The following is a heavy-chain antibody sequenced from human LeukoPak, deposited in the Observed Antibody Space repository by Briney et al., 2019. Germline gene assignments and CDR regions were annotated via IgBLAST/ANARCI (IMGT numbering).Heavy chain of an antibody. D-gene: IGHD1-26*01. CDR3: ASSGSYRFDY. CDR2: ITASGTAM. Sequence: GGALRLSCAASGFTFSSYSMNWVRQGPGEGLEWVSHITASGTAMFYADSVKGRFTISRDNAKNSLYLQMNSLRDEDTAVYYCASSGSYRFDYWGQGTLVTVSS. J-gene: IGHJ4*02. CDR1: GFTFSSYS. V-gene: IGHV3-48*02.